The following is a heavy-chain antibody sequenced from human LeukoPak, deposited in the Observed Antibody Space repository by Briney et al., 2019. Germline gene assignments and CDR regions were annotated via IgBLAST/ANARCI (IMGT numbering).Heavy chain of an antibody. D-gene: IGHD3-22*01. CDR2: IDSGGNT. J-gene: IGHJ2*01. CDR3: ARVSGYYDSSGYYFWYFDL. Sequence: TGGSPRLSCAASGFTVSSNYMSWVRQAPGKGLEWVSVIDSGGNTNYADSVKGRFSISRDNSKNMLFLQMNSLRSEDTSVYHCARVSGYYDSSGYYFWYFDLWGRGTLVTVSS. V-gene: IGHV3-66*01. CDR1: GFTVSSNY.